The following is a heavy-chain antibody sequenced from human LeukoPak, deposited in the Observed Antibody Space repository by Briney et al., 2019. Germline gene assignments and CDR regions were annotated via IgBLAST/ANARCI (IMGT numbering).Heavy chain of an antibody. J-gene: IGHJ4*02. V-gene: IGHV3-30*02. CDR2: IQYDGSNK. CDR3: ANDHFEARYNIMTGQLDY. D-gene: IGHD3-9*01. CDR1: GFMFSNYG. Sequence: PGGSLRLSCAASGFMFSNYGMHWVRQAPGKGPEWVAFIQYDGSNKYYADSVKGRFAISRDNSKNTLYLQMDSLRAEDTAVYFCANDHFEARYNIMTGQLDYWGQGTLVTVSS.